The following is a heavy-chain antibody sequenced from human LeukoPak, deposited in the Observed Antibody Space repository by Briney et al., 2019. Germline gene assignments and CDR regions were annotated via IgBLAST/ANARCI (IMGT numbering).Heavy chain of an antibody. CDR1: GGSISSYY. J-gene: IGHJ6*03. CDR2: IYYSGST. CDR3: ARHLGSSGRYYYYYYMDV. D-gene: IGHD6-19*01. V-gene: IGHV4-59*08. Sequence: SETLSLTCTVSGGSISSYYWSWLRQPPGKGLEWLGYIYYSGSTNYNPSLKSRVTISVDASKNQFSLKLSSVTAADTAVYYRARHLGSSGRYYYYYYMDVWGKGTTVTVSS.